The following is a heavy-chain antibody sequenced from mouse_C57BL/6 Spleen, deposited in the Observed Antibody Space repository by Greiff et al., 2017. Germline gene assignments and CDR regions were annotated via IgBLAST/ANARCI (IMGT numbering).Heavy chain of an antibody. CDR3: ARSGWDFDG. CDR1: GYTFTTYW. D-gene: IGHD1-1*02. CDR2: IDPSDSYT. V-gene: IGHV1-69*01. Sequence: VQLQQPGAELVMPGASVKLSCKASGYTFTTYWMHWVKQRPGQGLEWIGEIDPSDSYTNYNQKFKGKSTLTVDKSSSTAYVQLSSLTSEDSAVYYCARSGWDFDGWGQGTTLSVSS. J-gene: IGHJ2*01.